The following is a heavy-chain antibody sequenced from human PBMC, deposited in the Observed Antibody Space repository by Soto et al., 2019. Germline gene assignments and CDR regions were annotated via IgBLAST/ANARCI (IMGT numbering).Heavy chain of an antibody. CDR2: FRGSGGST. CDR1: GFTFSSYA. Sequence: EVQLLESGGGLVQPGGSLRLSCAASGFTFSSYAMSWFRQAPGKGLEWVSGFRGSGGSTYYADSVKGRFTISRENSKKTMYLQMNSMRAEDTAVYYCAKARARYYDSSGYYPFDYWGQGNLVTVSS. J-gene: IGHJ4*02. V-gene: IGHV3-23*01. CDR3: AKARARYYDSSGYYPFDY. D-gene: IGHD3-22*01.